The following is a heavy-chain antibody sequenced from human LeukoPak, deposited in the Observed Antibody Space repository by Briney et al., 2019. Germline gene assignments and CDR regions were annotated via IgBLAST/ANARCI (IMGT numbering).Heavy chain of an antibody. CDR1: GGSISSHY. CDR3: ARARTRYWYFDL. V-gene: IGHV4-59*11. Sequence: PSETLSLTCTVSGGSISSHYWSWLRQPPGKGLEWIGYIYYSGSTNYNPSLKSRVTISVDTSKNQFSLKLSSVTAADTAVYYCARARTRYWYFDLWGRGTLVTVSS. CDR2: IYYSGST. D-gene: IGHD1-7*01. J-gene: IGHJ2*01.